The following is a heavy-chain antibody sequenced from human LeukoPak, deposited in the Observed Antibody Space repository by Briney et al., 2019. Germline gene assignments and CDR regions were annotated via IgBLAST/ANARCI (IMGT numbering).Heavy chain of an antibody. Sequence: SQTLSLTCTVSGGSISSGDNYWSGSRQPPGKGLEWIGYIYYSGSTYYNPSLKSRVTISVDTSKNQFSLKLSSVTAADTAVYYCARDLSYVDGDHYFDYWGQGTLVTVSS. CDR3: ARDLSYVDGDHYFDY. V-gene: IGHV4-30-4*08. CDR2: IYYSGST. D-gene: IGHD2/OR15-2a*01. J-gene: IGHJ4*02. CDR1: GGSISSGDNY.